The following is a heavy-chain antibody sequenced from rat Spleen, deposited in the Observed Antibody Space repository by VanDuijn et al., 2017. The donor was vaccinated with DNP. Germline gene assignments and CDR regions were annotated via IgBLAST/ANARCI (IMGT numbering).Heavy chain of an antibody. CDR1: GFTLSDYY. D-gene: IGHD1-2*01. Sequence: EVQLVESGGGLVQPGRSLKLSCAVSGFTLSDYYMAWVRQGPTKGLEWVAYISYDVGNTYYRDSVKGRFTIFRDNVNSSLYLQMDSLRSEDTATYYCSTHSNFMDWFTYWGQGTLVTVSS. CDR3: STHSNFMDWFTY. V-gene: IGHV5-20*01. CDR2: ISYDVGNT. J-gene: IGHJ3*01.